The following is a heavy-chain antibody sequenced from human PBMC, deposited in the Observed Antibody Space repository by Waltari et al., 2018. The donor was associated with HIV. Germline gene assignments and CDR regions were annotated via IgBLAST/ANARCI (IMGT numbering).Heavy chain of an antibody. D-gene: IGHD7-27*01. CDR3: ARGIPQSNWGHYYFGMDV. CDR2: LWMDVRNK. CDR1: GFTFSSCG. J-gene: IGHJ6*02. Sequence: QVQLVESGGGVVQPGRSLRLSCAASGFTFSSCGMHWVRQDQGKGVEWWAVLWMDVRNKYDVASVNVLFTIAGDNAKNTLYLQMNSLRAEDTAVYYCARGIPQSNWGHYYFGMDVWGQGTTVTVS. V-gene: IGHV3-33*01.